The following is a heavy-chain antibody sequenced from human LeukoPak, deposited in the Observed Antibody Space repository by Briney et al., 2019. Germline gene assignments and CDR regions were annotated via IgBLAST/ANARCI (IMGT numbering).Heavy chain of an antibody. CDR3: ARDEVAVAGTGGMDV. V-gene: IGHV4-39*07. Sequence: KPSETLSLTCTVSGGSISSSSYYWGWIRQPPGKGLEWIGSIYYSGSTYYNPSLKSRVTISVDTSKNQFSLKLSSETAADTAVYYCARDEVAVAGTGGMDVWGQGTTVTVSS. CDR1: GGSISSSSYY. CDR2: IYYSGST. J-gene: IGHJ6*02. D-gene: IGHD6-19*01.